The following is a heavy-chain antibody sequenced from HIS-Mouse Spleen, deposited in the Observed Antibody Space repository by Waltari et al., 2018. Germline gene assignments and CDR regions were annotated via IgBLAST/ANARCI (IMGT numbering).Heavy chain of an antibody. D-gene: IGHD3-10*01. CDR2: ISWDGGST. J-gene: IGHJ4*02. CDR3: AKDRDGSGSYSDY. V-gene: IGHV3-43D*03. Sequence: VRQAPGKGLEWVSLISWDGGSTYYADSVKGRFTISRDNSKNSLYLQMNSLRAEDTALYYCAKDRDGSGSYSDYWGQGTLVTVSS.